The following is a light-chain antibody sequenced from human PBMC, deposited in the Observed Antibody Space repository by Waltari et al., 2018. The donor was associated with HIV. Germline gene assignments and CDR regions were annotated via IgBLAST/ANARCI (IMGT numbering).Light chain of an antibody. V-gene: IGKV3-15*01. CDR1: QSVLRN. J-gene: IGKJ2*01. Sequence: EIVMTQTPATRAVSPGGNPNLPCRARQSVLRNLAWTQLIPGQAPRPLICGSSTGVPGIPARCSGSGSETEFSLTIRGLQSEDSAIYYCQQDNNWYTFGQGTKVEIK. CDR2: GSS. CDR3: QQDNNWYT.